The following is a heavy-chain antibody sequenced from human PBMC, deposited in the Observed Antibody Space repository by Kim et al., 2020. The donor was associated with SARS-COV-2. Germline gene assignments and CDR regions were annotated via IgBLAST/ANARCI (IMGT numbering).Heavy chain of an antibody. CDR1: GFTFSSYA. J-gene: IGHJ6*02. CDR3: AKGGSYYYDSSAYSEIYYYYGMDV. D-gene: IGHD3-22*01. Sequence: GGSLRLSCAASGFTFSSYAMSWVRQAPGKGLEWVSAISGSGGSTYYADSVKGRFTISRDNSKNTLYLQMNSLRAEDTAVYYCAKGGSYYYDSSAYSEIYYYYGMDVWGQGTTVTVSS. CDR2: ISGSGGST. V-gene: IGHV3-23*01.